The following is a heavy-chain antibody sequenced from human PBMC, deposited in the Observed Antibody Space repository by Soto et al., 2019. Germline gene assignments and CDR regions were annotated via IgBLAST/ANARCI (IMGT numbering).Heavy chain of an antibody. Sequence: EASVKVSCKASGYTFTSYDINWVRQATGQGLEWMGWMNPNSGNTGYAQKFQGRVTMTRNTSISTAYMELSSLRSEDTAVYYCARFYYDSSGSPAPFYAFDIWGQGTMVTVSS. CDR3: ARFYYDSSGSPAPFYAFDI. CDR1: GYTFTSYD. CDR2: MNPNSGNT. V-gene: IGHV1-8*01. J-gene: IGHJ3*02. D-gene: IGHD3-22*01.